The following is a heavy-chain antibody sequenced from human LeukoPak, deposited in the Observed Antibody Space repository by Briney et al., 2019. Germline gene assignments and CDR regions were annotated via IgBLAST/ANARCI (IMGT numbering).Heavy chain of an antibody. CDR2: IYTSGST. CDR3: ARDRSGSYYVDY. CDR1: GGSISSGSYY. D-gene: IGHD3-10*01. J-gene: IGHJ4*02. V-gene: IGHV4-61*02. Sequence: SETLSLTCTVSGGSISSGSYYWSWIRQPAGKGLEWIGRIYTSGSTNYNPSLKSRVTISVDTSKNQFSLKLSSVTAADTAVYYCARDRSGSYYVDYWGQGTLVTVSS.